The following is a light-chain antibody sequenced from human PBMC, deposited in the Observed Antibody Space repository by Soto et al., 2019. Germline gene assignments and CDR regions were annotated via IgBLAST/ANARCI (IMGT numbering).Light chain of an antibody. V-gene: IGLV1-40*01. J-gene: IGLJ3*02. CDR2: ANK. Sequence: QSVLTQPPSVSGAPGQRVTISYTGSSSNIGAGYDVHWYQHLPGKAPKLLIYANKNRPSGVPDRFSGSKSGTSASLAITGLQAEDEADYYCQSYDSSLSGSLFGGGTKVTVL. CDR3: QSYDSSLSGSL. CDR1: SSNIGAGYD.